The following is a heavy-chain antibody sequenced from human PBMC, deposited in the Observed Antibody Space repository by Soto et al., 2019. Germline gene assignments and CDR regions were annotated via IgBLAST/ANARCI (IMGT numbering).Heavy chain of an antibody. CDR1: GFTFSSYS. Sequence: GGSLRLSCAASGFTFSSYSTHWVRQAPGKGLEWVAVTSYDGSNKYYADSVKGRFTMSRDNPKNTLYLQMNSLRAEDTAVYYCARDCRVYGTFDCWGQGTLVTVSS. D-gene: IGHD2-8*01. CDR3: ARDCRVYGTFDC. J-gene: IGHJ4*02. CDR2: TSYDGSNK. V-gene: IGHV3-30-3*01.